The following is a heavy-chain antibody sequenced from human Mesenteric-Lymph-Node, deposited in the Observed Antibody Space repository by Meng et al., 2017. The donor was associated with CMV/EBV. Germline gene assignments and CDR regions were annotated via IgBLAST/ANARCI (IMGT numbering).Heavy chain of an antibody. Sequence: GGSLRLSCAASGFTFDGYGMNWVRQAPGRGLEWVSGIRWNGDSSSYADSVRGRFTISRDNSKNSLYLQMNSLRAEDTALYYCAKDGAVTSSYGMDVWGQGTTVTVSS. D-gene: IGHD4-11*01. CDR1: GFTFDGYG. V-gene: IGHV3-43D*04. CDR2: IRWNGDSS. CDR3: AKDGAVTSSYGMDV. J-gene: IGHJ6*02.